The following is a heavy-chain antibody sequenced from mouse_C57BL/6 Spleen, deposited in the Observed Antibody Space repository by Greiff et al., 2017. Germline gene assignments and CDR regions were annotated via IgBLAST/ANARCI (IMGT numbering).Heavy chain of an antibody. CDR3: ARDDGYYDY. V-gene: IGHV1-7*01. CDR1: GYTFTSYR. Sequence: VQLQQSGAELAKPGASVKLSCKASGYTFTSYRMQWVKQSPGQGLEWIGYINPSSGYTKYNQKFKDKATLTADKSSSTAYIQLSRLTYEDSAVYYCARDDGYYDYWGQGTTLTVSS. J-gene: IGHJ2*01. CDR2: INPSSGYT. D-gene: IGHD2-3*01.